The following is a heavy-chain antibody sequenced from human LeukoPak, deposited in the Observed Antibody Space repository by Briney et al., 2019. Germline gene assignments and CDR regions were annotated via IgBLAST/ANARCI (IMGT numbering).Heavy chain of an antibody. CDR1: GFTFSSYS. V-gene: IGHV3-21*01. CDR3: ARDLAVTTIYYYYYMDV. CDR2: ISSSSSYI. D-gene: IGHD4-11*01. Sequence: PGGSLRLSCAASGFTFSSYSMNWVRQAPGKGLEWVSSISSSSSYIYYADSVKGRFTISRDNAKNSLYLQMNSLRAEDTAVYYCARDLAVTTIYYYYYMDVWGKGTTVTASS. J-gene: IGHJ6*03.